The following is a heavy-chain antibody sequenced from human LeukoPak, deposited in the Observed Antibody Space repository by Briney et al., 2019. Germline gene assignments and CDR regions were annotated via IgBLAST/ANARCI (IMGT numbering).Heavy chain of an antibody. CDR1: GGSISRGDYY. Sequence: TLSLTCPVSGGSISRGDYYWSWIRQPPGKGLEWIGYIYYSGSTYYNPSLKSRVTISVDTSKNQFSLKLSSVTAADTAVYYCARRLFHWYFDLWGRGTLVTVSS. V-gene: IGHV4-30-4*08. CDR2: IYYSGST. CDR3: ARRLFHWYFDL. J-gene: IGHJ2*01.